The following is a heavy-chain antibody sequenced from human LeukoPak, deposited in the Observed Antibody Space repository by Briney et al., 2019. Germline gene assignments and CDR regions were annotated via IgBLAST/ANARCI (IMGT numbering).Heavy chain of an antibody. D-gene: IGHD2-2*01. Sequence: SQTLSLTCAISGDSVSGNSAAWNWIRQSPSRGLEWPGRTYYRSKWYNDYAVSVKSRITINPDTSKNQFSLHLNSVTPEDTAVYYCARDPTAAVYNWFDPWGQGTLVTVSS. V-gene: IGHV6-1*01. CDR2: TYYRSKWYN. J-gene: IGHJ5*02. CDR1: GDSVSGNSAA. CDR3: ARDPTAAVYNWFDP.